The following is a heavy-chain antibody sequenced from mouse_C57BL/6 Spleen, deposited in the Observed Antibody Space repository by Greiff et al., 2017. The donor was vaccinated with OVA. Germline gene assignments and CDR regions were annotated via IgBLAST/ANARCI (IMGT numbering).Heavy chain of an antibody. CDR2: IYPRDGST. J-gene: IGHJ1*03. V-gene: IGHV1-78*01. CDR1: GYTFTDHT. CDR3: AREAYDSGNWYFDV. Sequence: QVHLKQSDAELVKPGASVKISCKVSGYTFTDHTIHWMKQRPEKGLEWMGYIYPRDGSTKYNDKFKGKATLTADKSSSTAYMQLNCLTSEDAAVYFCAREAYDSGNWYFDVWGKGTTVTVSS. D-gene: IGHD2-12*01.